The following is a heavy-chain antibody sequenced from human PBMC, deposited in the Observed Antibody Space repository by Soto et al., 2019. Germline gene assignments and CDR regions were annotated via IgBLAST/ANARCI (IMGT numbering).Heavy chain of an antibody. J-gene: IGHJ4*02. CDR3: AKELPNSSSWPYY. CDR2: VSYDGKYT. V-gene: IGHV3-30*18. D-gene: IGHD6-13*01. Sequence: QVQLVESGGGVVQPGRSLRLACVASGFIFSGHGMHWVRQVSGKGLEWVAVVSYDGKYTHYADSVKGRFTISRDNSKNKVYLQMNSLRAEDAARYYCAKELPNSSSWPYYLGQGTLVTVSS. CDR1: GFIFSGHG.